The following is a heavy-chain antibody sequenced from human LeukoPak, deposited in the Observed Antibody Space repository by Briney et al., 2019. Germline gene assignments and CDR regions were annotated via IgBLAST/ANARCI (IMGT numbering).Heavy chain of an antibody. V-gene: IGHV1-69*05. D-gene: IGHD6-19*01. CDR3: ARTRQWLTQTIFDY. CDR1: GGTFSSYA. Sequence: ASVKVSCKASGGTFSSYAISWVRQAPGQGLEWMGGIIPIFGTANYAQKFQGRVTITTDESTSTAYMELSSLRSEDTAVYYCARTRQWLTQTIFDYWGQGTLVTVSS. CDR2: IIPIFGTA. J-gene: IGHJ4*02.